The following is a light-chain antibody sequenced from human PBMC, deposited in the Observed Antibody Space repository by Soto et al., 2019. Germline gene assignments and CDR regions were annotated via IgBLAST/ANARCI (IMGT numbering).Light chain of an antibody. CDR3: QVWYSRTSHFV. CDR1: NIGSKN. J-gene: IGLJ1*01. CDR2: RDT. Sequence: SYELTQPLSVSVALGQTASIPCGGNNIGSKNVHWYQQKPGQAPVLVIYRDTYRPSGIPERLSGSNSGNTATLTISRAQAGDGADYYCQVWYSRTSHFVFGTGTKVTVL. V-gene: IGLV3-9*01.